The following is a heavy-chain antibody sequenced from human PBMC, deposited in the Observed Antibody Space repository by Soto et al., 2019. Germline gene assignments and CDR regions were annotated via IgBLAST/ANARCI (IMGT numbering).Heavy chain of an antibody. CDR3: ARRRAYYSSTCCYPLPDY. V-gene: IGHV3-23*01. J-gene: IGHJ4*02. CDR2: ISGSGGST. Sequence: EVQLLESGGGLVQPGGSLRLSCAASGFTFSSYGMSWVRQAPGKGLEWVSAISGSGGSTYYADSVKGRFTISRDNSKNTLYLQMNSLRAEDTAVYYCARRRAYYSSTCCYPLPDYWGQGTLVTVSP. CDR1: GFTFSSYG. D-gene: IGHD2-2*01.